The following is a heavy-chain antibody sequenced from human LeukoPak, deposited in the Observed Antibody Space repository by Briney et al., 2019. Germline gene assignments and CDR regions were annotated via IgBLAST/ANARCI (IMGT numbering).Heavy chain of an antibody. D-gene: IGHD5-24*01. CDR1: GFTFSSYS. V-gene: IGHV3-48*04. Sequence: GGSLRLSCAASGFTFSSYSMNWVRQAPGKGLEWVSYISSSSSTIYYADSVKGRFTISRDNAKNSLYLQMNSLRAEDTAVYYCARDGSRDGYNFDYWGQGTLVTVSS. CDR3: ARDGSRDGYNFDY. CDR2: ISSSSSTI. J-gene: IGHJ4*02.